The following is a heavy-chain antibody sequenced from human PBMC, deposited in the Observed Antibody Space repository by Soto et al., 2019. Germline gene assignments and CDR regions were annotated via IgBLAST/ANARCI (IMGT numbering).Heavy chain of an antibody. V-gene: IGHV3-7*01. J-gene: IGHJ5*01. Sequence: GGSLRLSCAASGFTFSSYWMSWVRQAPGKGLEWVANIRQDGTDKNYVDSVKGRFTISRDNTKNSLYLQMNSLRVDDTAFYFCARNKNNTQGFYTWGHGTVVTVSS. D-gene: IGHD5-18*01. CDR2: IRQDGTDK. CDR3: ARNKNNTQGFYT. CDR1: GFTFSSYW.